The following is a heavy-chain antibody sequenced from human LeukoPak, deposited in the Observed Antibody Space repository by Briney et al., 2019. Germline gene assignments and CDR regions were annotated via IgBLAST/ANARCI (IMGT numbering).Heavy chain of an antibody. CDR3: ARVTIVVVPAAPYDAFDT. CDR2: IYPGDSDT. J-gene: IGHJ3*02. V-gene: IGHV5-51*01. CDR1: GYSFTSYW. Sequence: GASVKISCKGSGYSFTSYWIGWVRQMPGKGLEWMGIIYPGDSDTRYSPSFQGQVTISADKSISTAYLQWSSLKASDTAMYYCARVTIVVVPAAPYDAFDTWGQGTMVTVSS. D-gene: IGHD2-2*01.